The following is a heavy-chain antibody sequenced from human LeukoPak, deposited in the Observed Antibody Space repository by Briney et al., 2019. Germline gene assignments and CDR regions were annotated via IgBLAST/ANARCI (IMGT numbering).Heavy chain of an antibody. CDR2: IYTSGST. Sequence: SETLSLTCTVSGGSISSHYWSWIRQPPGKGLEWIGYIYTSGSTNYNPSLKSRVTISVDTSKNQFSLKLSSVTAADTAVYYCAKVASETYSYYYMDVWGKGTTVTISS. CDR1: GGSISSHY. D-gene: IGHD2-15*01. J-gene: IGHJ6*03. CDR3: AKVASETYSYYYMDV. V-gene: IGHV4-4*08.